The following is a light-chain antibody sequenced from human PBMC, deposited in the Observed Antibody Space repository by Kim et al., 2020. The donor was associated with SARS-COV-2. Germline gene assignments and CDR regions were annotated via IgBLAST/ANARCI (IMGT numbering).Light chain of an antibody. V-gene: IGLV3-19*01. J-gene: IGLJ2*01. CDR3: NSRDSNDNVV. CDR2: GKN. Sequence: VAVGQTVRITCQGDSLRSYYATWYQQKPGQAPIVVIYGKNNRPSGIPDRFSGSSSGNTASSTITGTQAGDEADYYCNSRDSNDNVVFGGGTKLTVL. CDR1: SLRSYY.